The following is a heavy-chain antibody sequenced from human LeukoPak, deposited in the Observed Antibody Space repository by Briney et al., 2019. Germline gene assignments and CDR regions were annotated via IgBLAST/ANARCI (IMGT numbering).Heavy chain of an antibody. J-gene: IGHJ4*02. D-gene: IGHD6-19*01. CDR3: AKARGSGWAFDY. V-gene: IGHV3-23*01. Sequence: PGGSLRLSCAASGFTFSSYAMSWVRQAPGKGLEWVSAISGSGGSTYYADSVKGRFTISRDNSKNTLHLQMNGLRAEDTAVYYCAKARGSGWAFDYWGQGTLVTASS. CDR2: ISGSGGST. CDR1: GFTFSSYA.